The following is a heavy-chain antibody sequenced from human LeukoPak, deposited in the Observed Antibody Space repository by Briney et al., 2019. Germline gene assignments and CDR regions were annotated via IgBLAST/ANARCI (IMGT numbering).Heavy chain of an antibody. CDR1: GFTVSSYY. CDR2: IYSGGST. Sequence: LSGGSLRLSCAASGFTVSSYYMSWVRQAPGKGLEWVSVIYSGGSTYYADSVKGRFTISRHNSKNTLYLQMNSLRAEDTAVYYCAREGSLAFDYWGQGTLVTVYS. V-gene: IGHV3-53*04. J-gene: IGHJ4*02. CDR3: AREGSLAFDY. D-gene: IGHD3-10*01.